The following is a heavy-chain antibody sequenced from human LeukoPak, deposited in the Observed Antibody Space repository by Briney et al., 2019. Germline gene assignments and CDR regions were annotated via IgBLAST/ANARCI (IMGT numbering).Heavy chain of an antibody. CDR2: IWADGSEQ. V-gene: IGHV3-33*01. CDR1: GFPFSVFG. D-gene: IGHD3-10*01. Sequence: GGSLRLSCAASGFPFSVFGMHWVRQAPGKGLEWVAVIWADGSEQYYADSVKGRFTFSRDNSKKMLYLQMISLRAEDTAVYYCVRDLGVGNYGDYWGQGTLVTVSS. CDR3: VRDLGVGNYGDY. J-gene: IGHJ4*02.